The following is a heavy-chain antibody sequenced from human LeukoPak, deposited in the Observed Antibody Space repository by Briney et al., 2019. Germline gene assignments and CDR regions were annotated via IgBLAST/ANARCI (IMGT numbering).Heavy chain of an antibody. V-gene: IGHV3-21*04. CDR1: GFTFSSYS. Sequence: SGGSLRLSCAASGFTFSSYSMNWVRQAPGKGLEWVSSISSSSSYIYYADSVKGRFTISRDNSKNTLYLQMNSLRAGDTAIYYCAAERPVATATYFDFWGQGTLVTVSS. J-gene: IGHJ4*02. CDR2: ISSSSSYI. D-gene: IGHD2-15*01. CDR3: AAERPVATATYFDF.